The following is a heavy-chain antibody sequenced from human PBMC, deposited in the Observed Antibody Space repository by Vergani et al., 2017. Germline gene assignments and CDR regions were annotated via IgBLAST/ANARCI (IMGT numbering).Heavy chain of an antibody. D-gene: IGHD2-21*02. V-gene: IGHV4-39*01. Sequence: QLQLQESGPGLVKPSETLSLTCTVSGGSISSSSYYWGWIRQPPGKGLGWIGSIYYSGSTYYNPSLKSRVTISVDTSKNQFSLKLSSVTAADTALYYCARHLAYCGGDCYPYYYGMYVWGQGTTVTVSS. CDR2: IYYSGST. J-gene: IGHJ6*02. CDR1: GGSISSSSYY. CDR3: ARHLAYCGGDCYPYYYGMYV.